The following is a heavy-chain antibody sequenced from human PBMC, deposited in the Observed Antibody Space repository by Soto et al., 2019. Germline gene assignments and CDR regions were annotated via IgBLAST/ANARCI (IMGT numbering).Heavy chain of an antibody. CDR3: ERKSYDSSGYSAFDY. CDR1: EGYIVCIC. J-gene: IGHJ4*02. Sequence: SVLEGYIVCICCSRIRKPRGQGLEWIGYIYYSGSTNYNPSIKSRVTISVDTSKNQFSLKLSSVTAADTAVYYCERKSYDSSGYSAFDYWCQGLLV. V-gene: IGHV4-59*01. D-gene: IGHD3-22*01. CDR2: IYYSGST.